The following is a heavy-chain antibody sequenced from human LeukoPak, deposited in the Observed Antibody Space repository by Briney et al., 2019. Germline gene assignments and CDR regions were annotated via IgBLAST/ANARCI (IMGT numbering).Heavy chain of an antibody. Sequence: SETLSLTCTVSGGSVSSYYWSWIRQPPGKGLEWIGYIYYSGRTNYNPSLKSRVTISVDTSKNQFSLKLSSVTAADTAVYYCARGALNWFAPWGQGTLVTVSS. CDR2: IYYSGRT. CDR1: GGSVSSYY. V-gene: IGHV4-59*02. J-gene: IGHJ5*02. CDR3: ARGALNWFAP.